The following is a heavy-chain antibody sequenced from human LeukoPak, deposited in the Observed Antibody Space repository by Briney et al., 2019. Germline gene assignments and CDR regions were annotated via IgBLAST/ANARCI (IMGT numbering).Heavy chain of an antibody. Sequence: ASVKVSCKASGYTFTSYGISWVRQAPGQGLEWMGWISAYNGNTNYAQKLQGRVTMTTDTSTSTAYMELRSLRSDDTAVYYCARAPGITMVRGVIDYWGQGTLVTVSS. CDR2: ISAYNGNT. CDR1: GYTFTSYG. V-gene: IGHV1-18*01. CDR3: ARAPGITMVRGVIDY. J-gene: IGHJ4*02. D-gene: IGHD3-10*01.